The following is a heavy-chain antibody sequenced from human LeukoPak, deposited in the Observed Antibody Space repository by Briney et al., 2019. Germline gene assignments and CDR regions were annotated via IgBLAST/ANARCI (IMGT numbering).Heavy chain of an antibody. V-gene: IGHV4-38-2*02. J-gene: IGHJ5*02. D-gene: IGHD4-11*01. Sequence: SDTLALTCTVSGYSISSGYYWGWIRQPPGKGLEWIGSIYHSGSTYYNPSLKSRVTISVDTSKNQFSLKLSSVTAADTAVYYCARGGYSNYANWFDPWGQGTLVTVSS. CDR1: GYSISSGYY. CDR3: ARGGYSNYANWFDP. CDR2: IYHSGST.